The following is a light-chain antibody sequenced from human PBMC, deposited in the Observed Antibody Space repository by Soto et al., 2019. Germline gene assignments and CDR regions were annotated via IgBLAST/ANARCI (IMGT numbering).Light chain of an antibody. J-gene: IGKJ1*01. V-gene: IGKV1-5*01. Sequence: DIQMTQSPSTLSASLGDGVTITCRASQSISNWLAWYQQKSGKAPKLLIYDASSLESGVPSRFSGSGSGTEFTLTISSLQPDDFATYYCQQYNSYSTFGQGTKVDIK. CDR3: QQYNSYST. CDR2: DAS. CDR1: QSISNW.